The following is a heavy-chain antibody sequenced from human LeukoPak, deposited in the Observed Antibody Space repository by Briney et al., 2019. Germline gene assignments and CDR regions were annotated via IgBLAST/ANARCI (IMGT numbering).Heavy chain of an antibody. CDR2: ISSTSIYK. CDR1: GFTFSSYS. V-gene: IGHV3-21*01. D-gene: IGHD2-8*01. Sequence: PGGSLRPSCAASGFTFSSYSMNWVRQAPGKGLEWVSSISSTSIYKYYADSVKGRFIISRDNAKDSLFLQMNSLRAEDTAIYYCARDPRIYCTNGICRDDYFDNWGQGTLVTVSS. J-gene: IGHJ4*02. CDR3: ARDPRIYCTNGICRDDYFDN.